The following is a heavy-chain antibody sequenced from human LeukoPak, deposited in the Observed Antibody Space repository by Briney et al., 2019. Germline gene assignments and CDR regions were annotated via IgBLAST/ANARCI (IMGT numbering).Heavy chain of an antibody. CDR2: IDSDTYGNTI. D-gene: IGHD4-17*01. CDR1: GFTVSNSD. V-gene: IGHV3-48*02. CDR3: ARDRDYAFDY. J-gene: IGHJ4*02. Sequence: GGSLRLSCEASGFTVSNSDMSWVRQAPGKGLEWISYIDSDTYGNTIYYPHTVKGRFTISRDNAKNSLYLQMDSLRDEDTAVYYCARDRDYAFDYWGQGTLVTVSS.